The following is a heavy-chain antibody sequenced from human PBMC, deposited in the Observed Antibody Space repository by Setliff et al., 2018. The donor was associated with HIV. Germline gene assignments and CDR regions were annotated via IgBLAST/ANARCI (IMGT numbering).Heavy chain of an antibody. CDR2: INFSGTT. D-gene: IGHD3-3*01. V-gene: IGHV4-34*01. CDR3: VRGGGEHYSLFSGYYTPWGDF. J-gene: IGHJ4*02. Sequence: KPSETLSLTCGVFRGPFSGYFWSWIRQSPGRGLEWIGVINFSGTTNYNPSLKSRVTISIDTSKEWFSLNLTSVTAADTATYYCVRGGGEHYSLFSGYYTPWGDFWGQGTLVTVSS. CDR1: RGPFSGYF.